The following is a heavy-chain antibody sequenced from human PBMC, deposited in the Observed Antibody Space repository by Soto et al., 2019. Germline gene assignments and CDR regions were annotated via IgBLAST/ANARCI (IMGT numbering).Heavy chain of an antibody. Sequence: EVQLVESGGGLVKPGGALRVYCAASGFTFSDDSMNWFRQAPGKGLEWVASLSSDNTYIYYTDPVEGRFTTSRDNAKNSMYLLVPSLGAEDTVVYYFAGGRTCKRAYCYGGGDYWGQGTLVTVSS. CDR1: GFTFSDDS. D-gene: IGHD2-15*01. J-gene: IGHJ4*02. CDR2: LSSDNTYI. V-gene: IGHV3-21*02. CDR3: AGGRTCKRAYCYGGGDY.